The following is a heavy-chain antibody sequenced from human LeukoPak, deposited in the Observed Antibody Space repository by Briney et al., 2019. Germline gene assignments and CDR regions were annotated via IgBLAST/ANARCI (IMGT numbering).Heavy chain of an antibody. J-gene: IGHJ4*02. Sequence: GGSLRLSCAASGFTFSNAWMSWVRQAPGKGLEWVGRIKSKTDDETTDYAAPVKGRFTISRDDSKNTLYLQMNSLKTEDTAVYYCTTLRVTSVTGFDYWGQGTLVTVSS. D-gene: IGHD4-11*01. V-gene: IGHV3-15*01. CDR2: IKSKTDDETT. CDR1: GFTFSNAW. CDR3: TTLRVTSVTGFDY.